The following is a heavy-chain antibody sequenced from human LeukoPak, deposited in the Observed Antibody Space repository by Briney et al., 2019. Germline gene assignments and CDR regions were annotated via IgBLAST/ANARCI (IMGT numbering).Heavy chain of an antibody. Sequence: SETLSLTCTVSGGSLSNYYWSWVRQPPGGGLEWIGYKYTSGSTNYSPSLMGRVTISEDMAKNQISLRLTSVTAADTAVYYCARTRPPAGPQYYYGMDVWSQGTPVTVSS. CDR2: KYTSGST. V-gene: IGHV4-4*09. J-gene: IGHJ6*02. CDR3: ARTRPPAGPQYYYGMDV. D-gene: IGHD2-2*01. CDR1: GGSLSNYY.